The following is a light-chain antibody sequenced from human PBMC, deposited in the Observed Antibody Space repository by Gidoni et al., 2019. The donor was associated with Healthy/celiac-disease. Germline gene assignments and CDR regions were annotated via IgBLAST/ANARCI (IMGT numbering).Light chain of an antibody. CDR3: SSYTSSSTWV. CDR2: EVS. CDR1: SSDVGGYNY. V-gene: IGLV2-14*01. Sequence: QSALTQPASVSGSPGQSITISCTGTSSDVGGYNYVPWYQPPPGKAPKTMIYEVSKRPSGVSNRFSGSKSGNTASLTISGLQAEDEADYYCSSYTSSSTWVFGGGTKLTVL. J-gene: IGLJ3*02.